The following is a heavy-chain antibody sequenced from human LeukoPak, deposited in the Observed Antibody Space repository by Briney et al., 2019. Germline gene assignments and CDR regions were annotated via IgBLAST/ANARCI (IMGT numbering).Heavy chain of an antibody. J-gene: IGHJ4*02. V-gene: IGHV3-23*01. CDR1: GFTFTSYA. CDR3: TTSTDF. D-gene: IGHD5-12*01. Sequence: GESLRLSCVASGFTFTSYAISWVRQAPGKGLERVSVINDSGGNAYYADSAKGRFTISRDNSKNTLYLQMNSLRAEDTAVYYCTTSTDFWGQGTLVTVSS. CDR2: INDSGGNA.